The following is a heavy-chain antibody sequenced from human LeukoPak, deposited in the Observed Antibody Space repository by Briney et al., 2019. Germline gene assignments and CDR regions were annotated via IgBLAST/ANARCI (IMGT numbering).Heavy chain of an antibody. Sequence: PSETLSLTCTVSGDSVSGDSLTTYYWSWLRQPPGKGLEWIGYIYHSGSTNYNPSLKSRVTRSIDTSKNQFSLTLNSVTAADTATYYSARLYRTYYYMDVWGKGTTVTVSS. CDR1: GDSVSGDSLTTYY. V-gene: IGHV4-61*01. J-gene: IGHJ6*03. D-gene: IGHD1-14*01. CDR3: ARLYRTYYYMDV. CDR2: IYHSGST.